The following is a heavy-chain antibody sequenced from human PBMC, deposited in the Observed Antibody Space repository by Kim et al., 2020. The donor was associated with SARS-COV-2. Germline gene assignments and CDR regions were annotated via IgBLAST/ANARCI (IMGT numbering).Heavy chain of an antibody. CDR3: TTFSAYETGPIFHS. J-gene: IGHJ5*01. D-gene: IGHD5-12*01. CDR1: GFSFDNAW. CDR2: IRSNSDGGTT. V-gene: IGHV3-15*01. Sequence: GGSLRLSCAASGFSFDNAWMSWLRQAPGKGLEWVGLIRSNSDGGTTDYLAPVQGRITISRADSKTTLYMHINSLKTDATAVYDCTTFSAYETGPIFHSWG.